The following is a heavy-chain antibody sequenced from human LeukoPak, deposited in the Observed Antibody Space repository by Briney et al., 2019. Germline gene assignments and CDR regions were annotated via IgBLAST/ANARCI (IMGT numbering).Heavy chain of an antibody. CDR3: ARVWAAAGTGYFDY. J-gene: IGHJ4*02. V-gene: IGHV3-30*01. CDR1: GFTFSSYA. CDR2: ISYDGSNK. Sequence: QPGRSLRLSCAASGFTFSSYAMHWVRQAPGKGLEWVAVISYDGSNKYYADSVKGRFTISRDNSKNTMYLQMNSLRAEYTAVYYCARVWAAAGTGYFDYWGQGTLVTVSS. D-gene: IGHD6-13*01.